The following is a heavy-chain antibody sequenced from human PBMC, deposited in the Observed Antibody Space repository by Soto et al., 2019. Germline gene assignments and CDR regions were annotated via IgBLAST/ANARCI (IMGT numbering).Heavy chain of an antibody. CDR3: ATVATNSYNWLDP. Sequence: PGGSLRLSCAASGFTFSSYSMNWVRQAPGKGLEWVSSISSSSSYIYYADSVKGRFTISRDNAKNSLYLQMNSLRAEDTAVYYCATVATNSYNWLDPWGQGTLVTVSS. CDR2: ISSSSSYI. CDR1: GFTFSSYS. V-gene: IGHV3-21*01. D-gene: IGHD5-12*01. J-gene: IGHJ5*02.